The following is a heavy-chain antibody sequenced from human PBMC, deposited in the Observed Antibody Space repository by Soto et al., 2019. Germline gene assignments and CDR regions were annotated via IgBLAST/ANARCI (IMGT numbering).Heavy chain of an antibody. V-gene: IGHV4-59*08. CDR3: ASSNIAAAGFYYYGMDV. CDR1: GGSISSYY. Sequence: SETLSLTCTVSGGSISSYYWSWIRQPPGKGLEWIGYIYYSGSTNYNPSLKSRVTISLNTSKNQFSLKLTSVTAADTAVYYCASSNIAAAGFYYYGMDVWGRGTTVTVSS. CDR2: IYYSGST. J-gene: IGHJ6*02. D-gene: IGHD6-13*01.